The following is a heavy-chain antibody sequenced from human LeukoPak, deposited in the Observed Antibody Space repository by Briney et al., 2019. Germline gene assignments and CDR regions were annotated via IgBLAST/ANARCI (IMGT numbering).Heavy chain of an antibody. J-gene: IGHJ4*02. Sequence: GGSLRLSCAASGFTFSSYEMNWVRQAPGKGLEWVSYISSSSSYIYYADSVKGRFTISRDNAKNSLYLQMNSLRAEDTAVYYCARGIDYWGQGTLVTVSS. CDR3: ARGIDY. CDR2: ISSSSSYI. CDR1: GFTFSSYE. V-gene: IGHV3-21*05.